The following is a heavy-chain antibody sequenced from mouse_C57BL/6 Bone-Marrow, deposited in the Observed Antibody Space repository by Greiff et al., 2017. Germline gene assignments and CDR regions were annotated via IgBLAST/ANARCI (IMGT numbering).Heavy chain of an antibody. CDR1: GYAFSSSW. J-gene: IGHJ2*01. V-gene: IGHV1-82*01. D-gene: IGHD2-4*01. CDR2: IYPGDGDT. CDR3: AREAYDYALFDY. Sequence: VQLQQSGPELVEPGASVKISCKASGYAFSSSWMNWVKQRPGKGLDWIGRIYPGDGDTNYNGKFKGKATLTADKSSSTAYMQLSSLTSEDSAVYFCAREAYDYALFDYWGQGTTLTVSS.